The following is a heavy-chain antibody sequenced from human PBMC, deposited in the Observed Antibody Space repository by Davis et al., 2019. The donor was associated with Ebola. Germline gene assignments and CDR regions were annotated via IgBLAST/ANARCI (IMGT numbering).Heavy chain of an antibody. CDR3: ARDGEHYSDLDY. CDR1: GFALSSHA. J-gene: IGHJ4*02. Sequence: GESLKISCAASGFALSSHAMSWVRQAPEKGLEWVSAISGHGDITHYADSVKGRFTISRDNAKNTLYLQMDSLRAEDTAVYYCARDGEHYSDLDYWGQGTLVTVSS. D-gene: IGHD1-26*01. V-gene: IGHV3-23*01. CDR2: ISGHGDIT.